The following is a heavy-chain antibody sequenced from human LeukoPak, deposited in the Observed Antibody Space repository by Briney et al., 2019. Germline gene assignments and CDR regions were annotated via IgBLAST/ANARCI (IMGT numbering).Heavy chain of an antibody. CDR2: IWSDGSNK. D-gene: IGHD1-26*01. J-gene: IGHJ4*02. CDR3: ARASGSFDY. V-gene: IGHV3-33*01. Sequence: GGSLRLSCEASGFTFSSYGIHWVRQAPGKGLEWVAVIWSDGSNKYYADSVKGRFTISRDNSKDTLYLQLNSLRAEDTAVYYCARASGSFDYWGQGTLVTVSS. CDR1: GFTFSSYG.